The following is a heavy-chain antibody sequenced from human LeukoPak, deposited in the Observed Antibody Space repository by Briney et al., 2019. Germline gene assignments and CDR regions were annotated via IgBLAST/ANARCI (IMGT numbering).Heavy chain of an antibody. CDR2: IRYDGSNK. V-gene: IGHV3-30*02. J-gene: IGHJ4*02. CDR3: AINPAASLDY. CDR1: GFTFSRSN. D-gene: IGHD2-15*01. Sequence: PGGSLRLSCAASGFTFSRSNMNWVRQAPGKGLEWVAFIRYDGSNKYYADSVKGRFTISRDNSKNTLYLQMNSLRAEDTAVYYCAINPAASLDYWGQGTLVTVSS.